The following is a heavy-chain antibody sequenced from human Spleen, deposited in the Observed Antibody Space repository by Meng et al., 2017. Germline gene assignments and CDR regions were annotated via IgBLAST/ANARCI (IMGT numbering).Heavy chain of an antibody. CDR3: ATRGNPYLDR. V-gene: IGHV1-18*04. J-gene: IGHJ4*02. CDR1: DYTLTSDG. Sequence: QGQVVQSGAEVKKPGASVKVSCKVSDYTLTSDGFSWVRQAPGQGLQWMGWINIYNGITNYGRNFQGRDTLTTDTSTSTGYMELWSLTSDDTAVYYCATRGNPYLDRWGQGTLVTVSS. CDR2: INIYNGIT.